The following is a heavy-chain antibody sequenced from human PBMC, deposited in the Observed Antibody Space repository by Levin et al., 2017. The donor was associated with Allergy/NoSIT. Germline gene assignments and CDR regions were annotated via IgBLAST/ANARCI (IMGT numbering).Heavy chain of an antibody. CDR1: GHSISNSHW. Sequence: SETLSLTCGVSGHSISNSHWWGWIRQPPGKGLEWIGYIYDTGRTYYNPSLKSRATMSLDPSKNQFSLKLDSVTALDTSVYYCATRKGNAGSFFDYWGQGMLVTVSS. V-gene: IGHV4-28*01. CDR2: IYDTGRT. CDR3: ATRKGNAGSFFDY. D-gene: IGHD1-14*01. J-gene: IGHJ4*02.